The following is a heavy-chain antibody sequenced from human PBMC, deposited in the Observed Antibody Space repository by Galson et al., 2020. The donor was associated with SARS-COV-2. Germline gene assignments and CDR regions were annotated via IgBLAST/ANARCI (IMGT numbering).Heavy chain of an antibody. J-gene: IGHJ4*02. CDR3: ARVLDYYDSSGQDY. V-gene: IGHV3-7*01. D-gene: IGHD3-22*01. Sequence: GGSLRLSCAASGFTFSSYWMSWVRQAPGKGLEWVANIKQDGSEKYYVDSVKGRFTISRDNAKNSLYLQMNSLRAEDTAVYYCARVLDYYDSSGQDYWGQGTLVTVSS. CDR1: GFTFSSYW. CDR2: IKQDGSEK.